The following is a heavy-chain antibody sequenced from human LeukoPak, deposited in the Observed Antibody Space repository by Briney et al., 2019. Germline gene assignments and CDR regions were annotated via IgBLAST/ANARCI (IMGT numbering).Heavy chain of an antibody. J-gene: IGHJ3*02. D-gene: IGHD3-22*01. CDR3: ARDPYYYDSSGTDDAFDI. V-gene: IGHV1-46*01. Sequence: GASVKISCKASGYGFTSHYMHWVRQAPGQGLEWMGIINPSGGSTSYAQKFQGRVTMTRDMSTSTVYMELSSLRSEDTAVYYCARDPYYYDSSGTDDAFDIWGQGTMVTVSS. CDR2: INPSGGST. CDR1: GYGFTSHY.